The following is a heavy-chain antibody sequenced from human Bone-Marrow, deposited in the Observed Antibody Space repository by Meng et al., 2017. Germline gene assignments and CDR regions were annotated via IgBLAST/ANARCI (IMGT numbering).Heavy chain of an antibody. CDR2: VYHRGDT. CDR3: GRDQGRELINH. V-gene: IGHV4-4*02. J-gene: IGHJ4*02. D-gene: IGHD1-7*01. CDR1: GDSISSDIW. Sequence: QVQRQESGPGLVKPSGTLSLTCTASGDSISSDIWWSWVRQPPGKGLEWIGEVYHRGDTNYNPSLKSRVDISVDKSKNQFYLSLFSVTAADTAVYYCGRDQGRELINHWGQGTLVTVSS.